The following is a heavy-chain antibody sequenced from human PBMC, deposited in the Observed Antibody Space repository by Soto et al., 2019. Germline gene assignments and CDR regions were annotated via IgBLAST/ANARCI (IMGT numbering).Heavy chain of an antibody. D-gene: IGHD2-21*02. CDR1: GFTFSSYA. CDR2: ISGSGGSA. J-gene: IGHJ5*02. CDR3: AKDRFHVVVTVRIFDP. Sequence: GSLSLSCAASGFTFSSYAMSWVRQAPGKGLEWVSTISGSGGSADYADSVKGRFTISRDNPQNTLYLEMNSLRAEDTAIYYCAKDRFHVVVTVRIFDPWGEGTLVTVSS. V-gene: IGHV3-23*01.